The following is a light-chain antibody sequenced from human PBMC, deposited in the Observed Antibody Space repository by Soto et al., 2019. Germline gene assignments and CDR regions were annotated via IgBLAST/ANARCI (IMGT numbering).Light chain of an antibody. CDR3: QQRSSWPLPIP. CDR2: DAS. J-gene: IGKJ5*01. CDR1: QSVSTY. Sequence: EIVLTQSPATLSLSPGERATLSCRASQSVSTYLAWYQQKPGQAPRLLIYDASNRATGIPARFSGSGSGTDFTLTISGLEPEDFAVYYCQQRSSWPLPIPLCQGPRLEIK. V-gene: IGKV3-11*01.